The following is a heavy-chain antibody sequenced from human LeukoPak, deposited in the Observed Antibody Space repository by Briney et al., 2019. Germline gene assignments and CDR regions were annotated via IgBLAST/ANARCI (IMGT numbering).Heavy chain of an antibody. V-gene: IGHV3-23*01. D-gene: IGHD2-15*01. CDR1: GFTFSSYA. Sequence: PGGSLRLSCAASGFTFSSYALSWVRQAPGKGLEWVSSIVGSGYTTYYADSVKGRFTISRDNSKKTLYLQMNSLRAEDTAVYYCARQEVVEDTFDIWGQGTMVTVSS. CDR2: IVGSGYTT. CDR3: ARQEVVEDTFDI. J-gene: IGHJ3*02.